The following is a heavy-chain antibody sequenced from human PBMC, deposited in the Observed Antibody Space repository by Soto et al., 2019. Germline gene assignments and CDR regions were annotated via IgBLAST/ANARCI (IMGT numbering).Heavy chain of an antibody. D-gene: IGHD5-18*01. V-gene: IGHV4-59*08. J-gene: IGHJ3*02. Sequence: QVQLQESGPGLVKPSETLSLTCTVSGGSISSYYWSWIRRPPVKGLEWIGYIYYSGSTNYNPSLKSRVTISVDTSKNQFSLKLSSVTAADTAVYYCARSRGYPDAFDIWGQGTMVTVSS. CDR2: IYYSGST. CDR1: GGSISSYY. CDR3: ARSRGYPDAFDI.